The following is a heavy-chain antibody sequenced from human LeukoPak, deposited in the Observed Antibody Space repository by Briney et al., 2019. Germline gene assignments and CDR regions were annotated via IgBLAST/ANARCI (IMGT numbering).Heavy chain of an antibody. CDR2: ISSSSSYI. D-gene: IGHD3-22*01. V-gene: IGHV3-21*01. J-gene: IGHJ4*02. CDR3: ARDGAYYYDSSGCYFRDY. CDR1: GFTFSSYS. Sequence: KTGGSLRLSCAASGFTFSSYSMNWVRQAPGKGLEWVSSISSSSSYIYYADSVKGRFTISRDNAKNSLYLQMNSLRAEDTAVYYCARDGAYYYDSSGCYFRDYWGQGTLVTVSS.